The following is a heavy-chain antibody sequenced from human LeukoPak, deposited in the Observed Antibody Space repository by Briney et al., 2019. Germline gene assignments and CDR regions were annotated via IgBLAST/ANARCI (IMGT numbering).Heavy chain of an antibody. D-gene: IGHD6-13*01. Sequence: PSETLSLTCIVSGGSISRYYWSWIRQFPGKGLEWIGYIYYSGSTNYNPSLKSRVTISVDTSKNQFSLKLSSVTAADTAVYYCARLSSGSSSWYDIDYWGQGTLVTVSS. CDR3: ARLSSGSSSWYDIDY. J-gene: IGHJ4*02. CDR1: GGSISRYY. V-gene: IGHV4-59*08. CDR2: IYYSGST.